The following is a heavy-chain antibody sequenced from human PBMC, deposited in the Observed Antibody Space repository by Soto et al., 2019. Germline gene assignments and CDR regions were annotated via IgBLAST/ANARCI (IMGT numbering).Heavy chain of an antibody. Sequence: SETLSLTCTVSGASIRITDYYWSCIRQAPGKGLEWIGYVYYTGSTYYNPSLMSRLTISVDTSKNQFSLKLTSVTAAETAVYYRVRTAREGAVAPHWFDRWGQGTQVTVSS. J-gene: IGHJ5*02. CDR2: VYYTGST. CDR3: VRTAREGAVAPHWFDR. CDR1: GASIRITDYY. V-gene: IGHV4-30-4*01. D-gene: IGHD2-21*02.